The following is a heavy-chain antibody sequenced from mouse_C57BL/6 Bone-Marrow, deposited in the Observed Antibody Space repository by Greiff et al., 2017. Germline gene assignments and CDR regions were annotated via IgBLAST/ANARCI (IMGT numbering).Heavy chain of an antibody. D-gene: IGHD2-4*01. CDR2: ISSGGDYI. J-gene: IGHJ3*01. Sequence: EVMLVESGEGLVKPGGSLKLSCAASGFTFSSYAMSWVRQTPEKRLEWVAYISSGGDYIYYADTVKGRFTISRDNARNTLYLQMSSLKSEDTAMYYCTRVRDYDDGGKPWYANWGQGNLVTVSA. CDR1: GFTFSSYA. V-gene: IGHV5-9-1*02. CDR3: TRVRDYDDGGKPWYAN.